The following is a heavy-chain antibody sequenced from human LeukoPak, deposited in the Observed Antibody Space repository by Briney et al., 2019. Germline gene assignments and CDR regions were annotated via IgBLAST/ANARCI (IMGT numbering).Heavy chain of an antibody. CDR3: ARELVEIAAAATDY. CDR1: GFTFSSYS. J-gene: IGHJ4*02. Sequence: GGSLRLSCAASGFTFSSYSMTWVRQAPGKGLEWVSSISSSSSYIYYADSVKGRFTISRDNAKNSLYLQMNSLRVEDTAVYYCARELVEIAAAATDYWGQGTLVTVSS. CDR2: ISSSSSYI. V-gene: IGHV3-21*01. D-gene: IGHD6-13*01.